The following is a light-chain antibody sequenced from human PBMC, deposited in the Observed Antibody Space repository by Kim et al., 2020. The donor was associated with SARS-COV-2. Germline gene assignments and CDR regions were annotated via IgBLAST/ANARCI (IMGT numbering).Light chain of an antibody. V-gene: IGLV3-19*01. J-gene: IGLJ3*02. Sequence: ALGQTVRITCQGDSLRIYYASWYQQRPGQAPVLLIYDKNNRPSGIPDRFSGSSSGNTASLTITGAQAEDEADYYCNSRESGVNHVVFGGGTRLTVL. CDR2: DKN. CDR3: NSRESGVNHVV. CDR1: SLRIYY.